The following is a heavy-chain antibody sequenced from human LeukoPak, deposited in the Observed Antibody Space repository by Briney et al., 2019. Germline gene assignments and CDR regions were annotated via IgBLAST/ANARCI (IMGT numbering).Heavy chain of an antibody. CDR1: GGSISSSSYY. CDR2: IYYSGST. CDR3: AVSGCSGGSCYSSPPP. V-gene: IGHV4-39*01. Sequence: SETLSLTCTVSGGSISSSSYYWGWIRQPPGKGLEWIGSIYYSGSTYYNPSLKSRVTISVDTSKNQFPLKLSSVTAADTAVYYCAVSGCSGGSCYSSPPPWGQGTLVTVSS. J-gene: IGHJ4*02. D-gene: IGHD2-15*01.